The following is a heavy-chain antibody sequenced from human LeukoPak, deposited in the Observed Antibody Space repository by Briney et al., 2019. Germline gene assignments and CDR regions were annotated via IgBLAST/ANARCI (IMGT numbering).Heavy chain of an antibody. V-gene: IGHV1-8*01. J-gene: IGHJ4*02. CDR3: ARLSQTPDYYTLGGYYYLGY. Sequence: ASVKVSCKASRYTFTSYDINWVREAAGHGLEWMGWMNPNTGRTGYAQKFQGRIAMTRDTSINTAYMELTNLRSEDTAIYYCARLSQTPDYYTLGGYYYLGYWGQGTPVTVSS. CDR2: MNPNTGRT. CDR1: RYTFTSYD. D-gene: IGHD3-10*01.